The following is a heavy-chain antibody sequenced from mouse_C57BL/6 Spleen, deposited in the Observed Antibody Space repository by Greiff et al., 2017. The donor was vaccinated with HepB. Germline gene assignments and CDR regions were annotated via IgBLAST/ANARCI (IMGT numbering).Heavy chain of an antibody. CDR3: TTVPDGYYGYFDV. CDR2: IDPENGDT. D-gene: IGHD2-3*01. CDR1: GFNIKDDY. J-gene: IGHJ1*03. V-gene: IGHV14-4*01. Sequence: EVQLQQSGAELVRPGASVKLSCTASGFNIKDDYMHWVKQRPEQGLEWIGWIDPENGDTEYASKFQGKATITADTSSNTAYLQLSSLTSEDTAVYYCTTVPDGYYGYFDVWGTGTTVTVSS.